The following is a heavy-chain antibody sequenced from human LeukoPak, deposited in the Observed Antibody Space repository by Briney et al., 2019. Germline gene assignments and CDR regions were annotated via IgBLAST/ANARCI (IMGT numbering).Heavy chain of an antibody. V-gene: IGHV3-33*01. CDR1: GFTFSSYG. CDR3: ARLYYGSGSYYIDY. CDR2: IWYDGSNK. Sequence: PGGSLRLSCAASGFTFSSYGMHWVRQAPGKGLEWVAVIWYDGSNKYYADSVKGRFTISRDNSKNTLYLQMNSLRAGDTAVYYCARLYYGSGSYYIDYWGQGTLVTVSS. J-gene: IGHJ4*02. D-gene: IGHD3-10*01.